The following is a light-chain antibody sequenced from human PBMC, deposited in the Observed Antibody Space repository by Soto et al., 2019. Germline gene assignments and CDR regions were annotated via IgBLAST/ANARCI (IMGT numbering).Light chain of an antibody. CDR3: QQYGSSGT. V-gene: IGKV3-20*01. CDR1: QSVSSSY. Sequence: EIVLKQSPGTLSLSPGERATLSCRASQSVSSSYLAWYQQKPGQAPRLLIYATSSRATGIPDRFSGSGSGTDFTLTISRLEPEDFAVYYCQQYGSSGTFGQGTKVDI. CDR2: ATS. J-gene: IGKJ1*01.